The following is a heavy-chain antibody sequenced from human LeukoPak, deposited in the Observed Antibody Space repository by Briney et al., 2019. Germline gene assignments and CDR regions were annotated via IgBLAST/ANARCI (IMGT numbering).Heavy chain of an antibody. J-gene: IGHJ2*01. CDR3: ARDRYYDSSYWYFDL. Sequence: GGSLRLSCAASGFTFSSYGMHWVRQAPGKGLEWVAVIYSGGSTYYADSVKGRFTISRDNSKNTLYLQMNSLRAEDTAVYYCARDRYYDSSYWYFDLWGRGTLVTVSS. V-gene: IGHV3-66*01. CDR1: GFTFSSYG. D-gene: IGHD3-22*01. CDR2: IYSGGST.